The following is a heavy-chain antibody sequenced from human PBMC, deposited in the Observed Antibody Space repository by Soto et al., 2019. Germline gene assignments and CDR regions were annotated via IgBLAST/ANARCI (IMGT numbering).Heavy chain of an antibody. J-gene: IGHJ2*01. Sequence: APVKVSCKASGYTFTSYGISWVRQAPGQGLEWMGWISAYNGNTNYAQKLQGRVTMTTDTSTSTAYMELRSLRSDDTAVYYCARSSRYDFWSGYLYWYFDLWGRGTLVTVSS. CDR1: GYTFTSYG. D-gene: IGHD3-3*01. CDR3: ARSSRYDFWSGYLYWYFDL. CDR2: ISAYNGNT. V-gene: IGHV1-18*01.